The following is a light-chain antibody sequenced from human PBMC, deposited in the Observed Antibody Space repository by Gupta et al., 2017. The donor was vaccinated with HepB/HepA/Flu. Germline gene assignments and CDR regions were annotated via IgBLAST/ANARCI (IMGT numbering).Light chain of an antibody. CDR2: AAS. CDR1: QIITTY. J-gene: IGKJ3*01. CDR3: QQTYRTPPT. Sequence: DFQMTQSPSSLSASVGDRVTITCRASQIITTYLNWYQQKPGKAPKVLIYAASSLQSGVPARFSGSGSGTDFTLTISSLQPEDFATDYCQQTYRTPPTFGPGTKVEI. V-gene: IGKV1-39*01.